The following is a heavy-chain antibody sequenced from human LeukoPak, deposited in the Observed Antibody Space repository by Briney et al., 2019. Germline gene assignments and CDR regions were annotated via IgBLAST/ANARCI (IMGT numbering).Heavy chain of an antibody. J-gene: IGHJ4*02. D-gene: IGHD2/OR15-2a*01. CDR2: ISYDGSNK. Sequence: GGSLRLSCAASGFTFSSYAMHWVRQAPGKGLEWVAVISYDGSNKYYADSVKGRFTISRDNSKNTLYLQMDSLRAEDTAVYYCASGGVVPALLVDWGQGTLVTVSS. CDR3: ASGGVVPALLVD. CDR1: GFTFSSYA. V-gene: IGHV3-30-3*01.